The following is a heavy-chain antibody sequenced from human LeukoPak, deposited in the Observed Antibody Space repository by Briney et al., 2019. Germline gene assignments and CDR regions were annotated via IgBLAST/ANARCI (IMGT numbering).Heavy chain of an antibody. D-gene: IGHD6-6*01. J-gene: IGHJ4*02. CDR2: ISVSGDRT. V-gene: IGHV3-23*01. CDR3: AKQSTARSLGE. CDR1: GFTFSNAW. Sequence: GGSLRLSCAASGFTFSNAWMSWVRQAPGKGLEWVSGISVSGDRTYYADSVRGRFTISRGNSRNTLYLQMNNLRGDDTAVYYCAKQSTARSLGEGGQGTLVTVSS.